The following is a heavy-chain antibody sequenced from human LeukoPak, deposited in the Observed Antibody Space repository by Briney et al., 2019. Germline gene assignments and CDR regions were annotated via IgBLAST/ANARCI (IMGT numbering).Heavy chain of an antibody. Sequence: SETLSLTCTVSGGSISNNSDYWGWIRQPPGKGLEWIGSIYYSATTFYSPSLKSRVTISVDTSKNQFSLRLSSVTAADTAVYYCARLTRTTAAGSIPFDYWGQGTLVIVSS. CDR3: ARLTRTTAAGSIPFDY. J-gene: IGHJ4*02. CDR1: GGSISNNSDY. V-gene: IGHV4-39*01. CDR2: IYYSATT. D-gene: IGHD6-13*01.